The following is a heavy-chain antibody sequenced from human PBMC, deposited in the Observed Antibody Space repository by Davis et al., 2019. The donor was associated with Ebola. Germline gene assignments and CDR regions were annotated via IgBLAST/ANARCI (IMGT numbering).Heavy chain of an antibody. CDR2: INNDGSST. CDR1: GFTFSSYW. J-gene: IGHJ4*02. Sequence: PGGSLRLSCAASGFTFSSYWMHWVRQAPGKGLVWVSRINNDGSSTSYADSVKGRFTISRDNAKNTLYLQMNSLRAEDTAVYYCARVHYDSSGYYLVPDYWGQGTLVTVSS. D-gene: IGHD3-22*01. CDR3: ARVHYDSSGYYLVPDY. V-gene: IGHV3-74*01.